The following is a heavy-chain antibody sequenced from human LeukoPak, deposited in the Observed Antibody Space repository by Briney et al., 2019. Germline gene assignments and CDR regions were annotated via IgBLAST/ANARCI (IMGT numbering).Heavy chain of an antibody. CDR2: IYPVDSDT. J-gene: IGHJ4*02. CDR1: GFIFTNYW. V-gene: IGHV5-51*01. Sequence: GESLKFSCQVSGFIFTNYWIGGVRHMPGKGLESMGLIYPVDSDTTYSPSFQGQVTISADRSISTVYLQWSSLKASDTARYYCARQSRDGSKNRGYYFDYWGQGTLVTVSS. D-gene: IGHD3-10*01. CDR3: ARQSRDGSKNRGYYFDY.